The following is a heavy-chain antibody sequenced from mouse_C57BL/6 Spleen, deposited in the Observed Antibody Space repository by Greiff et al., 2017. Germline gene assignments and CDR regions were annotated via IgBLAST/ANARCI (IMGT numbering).Heavy chain of an antibody. D-gene: IGHD2-5*01. CDR3: ARRYSSNYADY. Sequence: VQLQQPGAELVKPGASVKLSCKASGYTFTSYWMQWVKQRPGQGLEWIGEIDPSASYTNYNQKFKGKVTMTVDTSASTAYMQLSSLTSKDTAVYYCARRYSSNYADYWGQGTTLTVSS. CDR1: GYTFTSYW. V-gene: IGHV1-50*01. J-gene: IGHJ2*01. CDR2: IDPSASYT.